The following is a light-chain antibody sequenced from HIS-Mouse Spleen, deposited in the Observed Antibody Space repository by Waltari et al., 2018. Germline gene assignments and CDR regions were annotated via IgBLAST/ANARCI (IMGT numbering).Light chain of an antibody. CDR3: QQYNNWPGWT. CDR2: GAS. J-gene: IGKJ1*01. CDR1: QRVSSN. V-gene: IGKV3-15*01. Sequence: EIVMTQSPATLSVSPGERATLSCRASQRVSSNLAWYQQKPGQAPRLLNYGASTRATGIPARFSGSGSGTEFTLTISSMQSEDFAVYYCQQYNNWPGWTFGQGTKVEIK.